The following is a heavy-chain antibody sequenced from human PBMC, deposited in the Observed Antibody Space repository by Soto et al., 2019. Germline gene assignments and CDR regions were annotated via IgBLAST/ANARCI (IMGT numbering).Heavy chain of an antibody. D-gene: IGHD3-3*01. CDR1: GGSFGKSA. J-gene: IGHJ4*02. Sequence: GASVKVSCKASGGSFGKSAINWVRQTPGQGLEWLGGFIPVYRTLNYAQKFQGRVTITADESTGTAYMTLCSLASDDTAVYYCATGVIWIGYFTVDSWGQGTRVTVSS. V-gene: IGHV1-69*13. CDR3: ATGVIWIGYFTVDS. CDR2: FIPVYRTL.